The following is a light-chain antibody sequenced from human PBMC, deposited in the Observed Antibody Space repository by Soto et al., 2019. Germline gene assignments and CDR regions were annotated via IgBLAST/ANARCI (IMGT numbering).Light chain of an antibody. CDR1: ESVDIY. CDR2: DGS. Sequence: ETVLTQSPATLSLSPGERATLSCRASESVDIYLAWYQQKPGQAPRLLIYDGSNRATSIPARFSGSGSGTDFTLTISRLEPEDFAVYYCQQRRNWPPLTFGGGTRVQIK. V-gene: IGKV3-11*01. J-gene: IGKJ4*01. CDR3: QQRRNWPPLT.